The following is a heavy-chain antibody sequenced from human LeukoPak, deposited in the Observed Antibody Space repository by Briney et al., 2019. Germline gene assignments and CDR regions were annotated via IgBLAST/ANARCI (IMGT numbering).Heavy chain of an antibody. D-gene: IGHD3-10*01. CDR2: IYYSGST. V-gene: IGHV4-59*08. CDR1: GGSISSYY. CDR3: ASGGLTGFKRTGALDY. J-gene: IGHJ4*02. Sequence: SETLSLTCTVPGGSISSYYWSWIRQPPGKGLEWIGYIYYSGSTNYNPSLKSRVTISVDTSKNQFSLKLSSVTAADTAVYYCASGGLTGFKRTGALDYWGQGTLVTVSS.